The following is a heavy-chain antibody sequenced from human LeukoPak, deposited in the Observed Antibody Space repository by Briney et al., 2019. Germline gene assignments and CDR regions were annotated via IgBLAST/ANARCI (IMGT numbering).Heavy chain of an antibody. CDR1: GFTFSDYY. J-gene: IGHJ5*02. V-gene: IGHV3-11*04. CDR3: ARQTLRGVAAVNWFDP. D-gene: IGHD2-15*01. CDR2: ISSSGSTI. Sequence: PGGSLRLSCAASGFTFSDYYMSWIRQAPGKGLEWVSYISSSGSTIYYADSVKGRFTISRDNAKNSLYLQMNSLRAEDTAVYYCARQTLRGVAAVNWFDPWGQGTLVTVSS.